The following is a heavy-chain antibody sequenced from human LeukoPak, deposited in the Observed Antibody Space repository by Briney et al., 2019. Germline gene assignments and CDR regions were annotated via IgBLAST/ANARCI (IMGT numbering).Heavy chain of an antibody. D-gene: IGHD3-3*01. CDR1: GFTFSSYW. V-gene: IGHV3-74*01. CDR2: INSDGSST. Sequence: GGSLRLSCAASGFTFSSYWMHSVRQAPGKGLVWVSRINSDGSSTSYADYVKGRFTISRDNAKNTLYLQMNSLRAEDTAVYYCATSTIFGVVIIPEAFDIWGQGTMVTVSS. CDR3: ATSTIFGVVIIPEAFDI. J-gene: IGHJ3*02.